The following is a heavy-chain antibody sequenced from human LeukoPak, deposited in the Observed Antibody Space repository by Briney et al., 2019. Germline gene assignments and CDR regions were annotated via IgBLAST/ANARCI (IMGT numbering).Heavy chain of an antibody. CDR2: IYTSGST. V-gene: IGHV4-4*07. J-gene: IGHJ3*02. D-gene: IGHD4-23*01. Sequence: PSETLSLTCTVSGGSISSYYWSWIRQPPGKGLEWIGRIYTSGSTNYNPSLKSRVTISVDTSKNQFSLKLSSVTAADTAVYYCATLLRWLAFDIWGQGTMVTVSS. CDR3: ATLLRWLAFDI. CDR1: GGSISSYY.